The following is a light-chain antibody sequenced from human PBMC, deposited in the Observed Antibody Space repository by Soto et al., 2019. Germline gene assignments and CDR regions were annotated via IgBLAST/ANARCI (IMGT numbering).Light chain of an antibody. V-gene: IGKV3-15*01. Sequence: EIVMTQSPATLSVSPGEGATLSCRASQTVSSNLAWYQQVPGQAPRLLIYGASTRATGVPARFSGSGSGTQFTLTIGRLQSEDFAVYYCQQYNNWPRTFGQGTKVEVK. J-gene: IGKJ1*01. CDR1: QTVSSN. CDR3: QQYNNWPRT. CDR2: GAS.